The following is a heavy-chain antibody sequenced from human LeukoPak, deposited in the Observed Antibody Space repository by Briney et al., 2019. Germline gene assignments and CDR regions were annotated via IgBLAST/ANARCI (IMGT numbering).Heavy chain of an antibody. CDR1: GFTFSSYA. V-gene: IGHV3-23*01. J-gene: IGHJ4*02. Sequence: PGGSLRLSCAASGFTFSSYAMSWVRQAPGKGLEWVSAISGSGGSTYYADSVKGRFTISRGNSKNTLYLQMNSLRAEDTAVYYCAKDGSYYDSSGYFDYWGQGTLVTVSS. D-gene: IGHD3-22*01. CDR2: ISGSGGST. CDR3: AKDGSYYDSSGYFDY.